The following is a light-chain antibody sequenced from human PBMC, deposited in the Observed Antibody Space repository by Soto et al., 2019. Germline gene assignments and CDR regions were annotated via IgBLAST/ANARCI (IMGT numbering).Light chain of an antibody. CDR3: QQYGSSPLVT. J-gene: IGKJ4*01. CDR2: ATS. Sequence: EIVLTQSPGTLSLSPGEGATLSCRASQSVSSSYLAWYQQKPGQAPRLLVFATSSRATGIPDRFSGSGSGTDFTLTISRLEPEDFAVYYCQQYGSSPLVTFGGGPRWRSN. V-gene: IGKV3-20*01. CDR1: QSVSSSY.